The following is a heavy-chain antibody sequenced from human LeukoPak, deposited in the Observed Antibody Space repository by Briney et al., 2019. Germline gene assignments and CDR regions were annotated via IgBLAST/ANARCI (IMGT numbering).Heavy chain of an antibody. CDR1: GFTVSSNY. J-gene: IGHJ4*02. CDR2: IKQDGSET. CDR3: VKSPLGDCSNTRCSDR. V-gene: IGHV3-7*01. Sequence: GGSLRLSCAASGFTVSSNYMSWARQAPGKGLEWVANIKQDGSETNYVDSVRGRFTISRDNAKNSLSLQMISLRAEDTAVYHCVKSPLGDCSNTRCSDRWGQGILVTVSS. D-gene: IGHD2-2*01.